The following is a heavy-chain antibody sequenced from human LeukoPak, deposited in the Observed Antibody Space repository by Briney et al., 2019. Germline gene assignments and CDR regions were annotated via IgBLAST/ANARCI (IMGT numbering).Heavy chain of an antibody. CDR2: IYHSGST. CDR3: ACLGHQYSPYYFDY. CDR1: GYSISSGYY. J-gene: IGHJ4*02. D-gene: IGHD4-11*01. V-gene: IGHV4-38-2*01. Sequence: PSETLSLTCAVSGYSISSGYYWGWIRQPPGKGLEWIGSIYHSGSTYYNPSLKSRVTISVDTSKNQFSLKLSSVTAADTAVYYCACLGHQYSPYYFDYWGQGTLVTVPS.